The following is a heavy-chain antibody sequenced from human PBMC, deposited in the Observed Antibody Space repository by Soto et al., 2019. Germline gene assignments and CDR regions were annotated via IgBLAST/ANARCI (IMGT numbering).Heavy chain of an antibody. V-gene: IGHV4-59*01. J-gene: IGHJ1*01. CDR1: AFSITGCY. Sequence: PSETLCLTCTVPAFSITGCYWNWFRHSPEKELASIGYMYYSGTTNYNPALKSRVTISADTSKNQFSLMLTSVTAADTAVYYCASTLNSVMIICYGHPQPPFAGWGQSGLGTVS. CDR3: ASTLNSVMIICYGHPQPPFAG. D-gene: IGHD3-16*01. CDR2: MYYSGTT.